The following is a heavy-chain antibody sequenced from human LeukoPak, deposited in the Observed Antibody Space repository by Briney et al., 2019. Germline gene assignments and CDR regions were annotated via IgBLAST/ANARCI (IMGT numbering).Heavy chain of an antibody. CDR3: ARGEFGDLRYDY. CDR1: GCTFSTYW. CDR2: IKADGSVR. Sequence: GGSLRLSCAASGCTFSTYWMSWVRQAPGEGLEWVANIKADGSVRFYVDSVEGRFTIFRDNAKNSLYLQMNSLRVEDTAMYYCARGEFGDLRYDYWGQGSLVTVSS. D-gene: IGHD4-17*01. J-gene: IGHJ4*02. V-gene: IGHV3-7*03.